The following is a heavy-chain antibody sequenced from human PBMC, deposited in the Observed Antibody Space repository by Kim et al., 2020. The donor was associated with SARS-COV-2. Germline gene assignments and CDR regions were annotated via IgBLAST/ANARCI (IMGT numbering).Heavy chain of an antibody. CDR2: IYYSGST. Sequence: SETLSLTCTVSGGSISSGDYYWSWIRQPPGKGLEWIGYIYYSGSTYYNPSLKSRVTISVDTSKNQFSLKLSSVTAADTAVYYCARDQGDSTVTTGEGAFDIWGQGTMVTVSS. V-gene: IGHV4-30-4*01. J-gene: IGHJ3*02. D-gene: IGHD4-17*01. CDR1: GGSISSGDYY. CDR3: ARDQGDSTVTTGEGAFDI.